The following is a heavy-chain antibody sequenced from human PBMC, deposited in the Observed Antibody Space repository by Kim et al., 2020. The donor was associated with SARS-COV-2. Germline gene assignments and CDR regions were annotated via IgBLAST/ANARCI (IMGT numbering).Heavy chain of an antibody. D-gene: IGHD2-15*01. V-gene: IGHV4-31*03. CDR1: GGSISSGGYY. Sequence: SETLSLTCTVSGGSISSGGYYWSWIRQHPGQGLEWIGYIYYSGSTYYNPSLKSRATISVDTSKNQFSLKLSPVTAADTAVYYCARRGYCSGGSCYFYFDYWGQGALVTVSS. J-gene: IGHJ4*02. CDR2: IYYSGST. CDR3: ARRGYCSGGSCYFYFDY.